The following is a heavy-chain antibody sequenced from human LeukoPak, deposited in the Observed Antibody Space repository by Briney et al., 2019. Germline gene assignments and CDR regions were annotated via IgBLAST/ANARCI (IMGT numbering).Heavy chain of an antibody. CDR3: ARDGYSSGWYYFDS. Sequence: KSGGSLRLSCAVSGFTFSDYYMDWVRQAPGKGLECVSYISNSGTTIVYADSVKGRFTVSRDNAKNSLYLQMNSLRAEDTAVYYCARDGYSSGWYYFDSWGQGALVTVSS. CDR1: GFTFSDYY. J-gene: IGHJ4*02. D-gene: IGHD6-19*01. V-gene: IGHV3-11*04. CDR2: ISNSGTTI.